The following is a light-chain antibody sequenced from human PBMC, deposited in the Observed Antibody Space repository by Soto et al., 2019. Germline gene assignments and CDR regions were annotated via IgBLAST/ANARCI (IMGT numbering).Light chain of an antibody. J-gene: IGLJ1*01. CDR1: SSNIGSNT. Sequence: QSVLTQPPSASGTPGQRVTISCSGSSSNIGSNTVNWYQQLPGMAPKLLIYNNNQLPSGVPDRFSGSKSGTSASLAISGLQSDDEADYYCAAWDDSLNGLVFGTGTKLTVL. CDR3: AAWDDSLNGLV. CDR2: NNN. V-gene: IGLV1-44*01.